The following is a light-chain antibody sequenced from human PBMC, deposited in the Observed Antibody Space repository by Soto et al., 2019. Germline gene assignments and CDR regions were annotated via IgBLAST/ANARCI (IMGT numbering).Light chain of an antibody. Sequence: EIVMTQSPAALSGSPGEGATLSCRASQSVSSGLAWYQQKPGQAPRLLIYGVSTRAAGIPARFTGSGSATEFTLTIGSLQSEDFAVYYCQQYNSWPLTFGGGTKVEIK. CDR1: QSVSSG. CDR3: QQYNSWPLT. J-gene: IGKJ4*01. CDR2: GVS. V-gene: IGKV3-15*01.